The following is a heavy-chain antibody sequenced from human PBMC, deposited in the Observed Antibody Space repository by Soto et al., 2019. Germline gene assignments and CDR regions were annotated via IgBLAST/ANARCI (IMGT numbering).Heavy chain of an antibody. D-gene: IGHD5-18*01. CDR2: IYYSGST. V-gene: IGHV4-39*01. CDR1: GGSISSSSYY. CDR3: ARIRGYSYGAFYYFDY. J-gene: IGHJ4*02. Sequence: SETLSLTCTVSGGSISSSSYYWGWIRQPPGKGLEWIGSIYYSGSTYYNPSLKSRFTISVDTSKNQFSLKLSSVTAADTAVYYCARIRGYSYGAFYYFDYWGQGTLVTVSS.